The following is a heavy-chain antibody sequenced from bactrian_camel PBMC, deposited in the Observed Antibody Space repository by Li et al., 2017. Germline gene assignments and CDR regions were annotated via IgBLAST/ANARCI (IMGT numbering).Heavy chain of an antibody. D-gene: IGHD3*01. Sequence: VQLVESGGGSVQAGGSLRLSCASSSSRYCMGWFRQAPGKEREGVAAIDRNGYPTYTYAVKDRFTISKDNVKNTLYLVMNSLQPEDTGTYYCAAGPSGDSCGRFDYFGQGTQVTVS. V-gene: IGHV3S55*01. J-gene: IGHJ4*01. CDR1: SSRYC. CDR2: IDRNGYP.